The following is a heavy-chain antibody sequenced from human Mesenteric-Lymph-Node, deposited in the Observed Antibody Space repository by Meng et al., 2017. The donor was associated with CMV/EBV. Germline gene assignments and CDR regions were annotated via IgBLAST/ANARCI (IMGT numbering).Heavy chain of an antibody. V-gene: IGHV3-21*01. CDR2: ISSRNSYI. D-gene: IGHD5-12*01. Sequence: GESLKISCAASGFTFSSFTMNWVRQAPGKGLEWVSSISSRNSYIYYADSVKGRFTISRDNAKDSLYLQMNSLRAEDTAVYYCARLQTSGYGHFDYWGQGTLVTVSS. J-gene: IGHJ4*02. CDR3: ARLQTSGYGHFDY. CDR1: GFTFSSFT.